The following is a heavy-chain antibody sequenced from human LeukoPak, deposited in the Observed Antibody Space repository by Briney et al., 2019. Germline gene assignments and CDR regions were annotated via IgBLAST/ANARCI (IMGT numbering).Heavy chain of an antibody. Sequence: GASVKVSCKASGYTFTSYYMHWVRQAPGQGLEWMGIINPSGGSTSYAQKFQGRVTMTRDTSTSTVYMELSSLRSEDAAVYYCARGKYYYDSSGYYAFDYWGQGTLVTVSS. CDR3: ARGKYYYDSSGYYAFDY. D-gene: IGHD3-22*01. CDR1: GYTFTSYY. J-gene: IGHJ4*02. V-gene: IGHV1-46*03. CDR2: INPSGGST.